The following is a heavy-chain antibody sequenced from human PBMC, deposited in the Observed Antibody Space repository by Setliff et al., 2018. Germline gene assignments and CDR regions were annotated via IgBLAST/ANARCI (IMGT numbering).Heavy chain of an antibody. V-gene: IGHV3-73*01. CDR2: VRSRINSFAT. CDR3: STGRMWLPVGDY. D-gene: IGHD6-19*01. Sequence: SGFTFSRSAIHWVRQASGKGLEWVGRVRSRINSFATAYDASVKGRFIISRDDSKNTAYLQMNSLRAEDTAVYYCSTGRMWLPVGDYWGQGVQVTVSS. CDR1: GFTFSRSA. J-gene: IGHJ4*02.